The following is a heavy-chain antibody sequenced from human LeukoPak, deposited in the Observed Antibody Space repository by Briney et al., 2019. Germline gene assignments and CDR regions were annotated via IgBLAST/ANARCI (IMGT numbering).Heavy chain of an antibody. CDR2: ISFDGSNK. J-gene: IGHJ6*03. CDR3: AREKGSSWPPLYYYYYMDV. D-gene: IGHD6-13*01. V-gene: IGHV3-30*04. CDR1: GFTFSSYA. Sequence: GGSLRLSCAASGFTFSSYAMHWVRQAPGKGLEWVAVISFDGSNKYYAHSVKGRFTFSRDNSKNTLYLQMNSLRAEDTAVYYCAREKGSSWPPLYYYYYMDVWGKGTTVTVSS.